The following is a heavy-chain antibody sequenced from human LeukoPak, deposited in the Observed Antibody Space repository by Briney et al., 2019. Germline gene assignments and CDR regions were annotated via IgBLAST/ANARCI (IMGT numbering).Heavy chain of an antibody. D-gene: IGHD2-15*01. CDR1: GRSFSGYY. V-gene: IGHV4-34*01. Sequence: PSETLSLTCAVYGRSFSGYYWSWIRQPPGKGLEWIGEINHSGSTNYNPSLKSRVTISVDTSKNQFSLKLSSVTAADTAVYYCARPRYCSGGSCYPNWFDPWGQGTLVTVSS. J-gene: IGHJ5*02. CDR2: INHSGST. CDR3: ARPRYCSGGSCYPNWFDP.